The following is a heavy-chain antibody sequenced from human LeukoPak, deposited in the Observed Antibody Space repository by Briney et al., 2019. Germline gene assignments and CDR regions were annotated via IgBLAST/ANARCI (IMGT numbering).Heavy chain of an antibody. Sequence: GGSLRLSCAASGFIFSSYEMNWVRQAPGKGLEWVSYISSSGSTIYYADSVKGRFTISRDNAKNSLYLQMNSLRAEDTAVYYCAREQYYGSGSQLKYWGQGTLVTVSS. CDR1: GFIFSSYE. D-gene: IGHD3-10*01. J-gene: IGHJ4*02. V-gene: IGHV3-48*03. CDR2: ISSSGSTI. CDR3: AREQYYGSGSQLKY.